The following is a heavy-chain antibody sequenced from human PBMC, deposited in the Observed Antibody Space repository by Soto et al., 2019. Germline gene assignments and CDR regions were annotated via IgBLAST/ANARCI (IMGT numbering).Heavy chain of an antibody. D-gene: IGHD3-10*01. CDR2: ITSSGSAI. CDR3: AKDLNYGSGSYSDY. CDR1: GFTFSSYS. V-gene: IGHV3-48*01. J-gene: IGHJ4*02. Sequence: GGSLRLSCEASGFTFSSYSMNWVRQAPGKGLQWVSFITSSGSAIYYADSVKGRFTISRDNSKNTLYLQMNSLRAEDTAVYYCAKDLNYGSGSYSDYWGQGTLVTVSS.